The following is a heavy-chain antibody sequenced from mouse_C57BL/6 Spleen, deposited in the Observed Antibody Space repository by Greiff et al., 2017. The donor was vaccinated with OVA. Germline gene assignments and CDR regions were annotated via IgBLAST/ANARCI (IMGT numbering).Heavy chain of an antibody. CDR1: GYTFTDYE. Sequence: LMESGAELVRPGASVTLSCKASGYTFTDYEMHWVKQTPVHGLEWIGAIDPETGGTAYNQKFKGKAILTADKSSSTAYMELRSLTSEDSAVYYCTRSGVSDYAMDYWGQGTSVTVSS. J-gene: IGHJ4*01. CDR3: TRSGVSDYAMDY. D-gene: IGHD3-2*02. CDR2: IDPETGGT. V-gene: IGHV1-15*01.